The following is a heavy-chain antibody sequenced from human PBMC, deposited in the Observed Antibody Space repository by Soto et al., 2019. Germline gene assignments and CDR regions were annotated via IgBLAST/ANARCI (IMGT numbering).Heavy chain of an antibody. CDR2: IAYDGSNA. Sequence: QLQLVESGGGVVQPGGSLRLSCAASGFTFRNHAMHWVRQPPGKGLECLAVIAYDGSNAFYRDSVKGRFTISRDNSKNTLYLHMNSLRSEDTGVYYCARGDREDILVVVGARPGEYGIDIWGQGTTVTVSS. J-gene: IGHJ6*02. D-gene: IGHD2-15*01. CDR3: ARGDREDILVVVGARPGEYGIDI. V-gene: IGHV3-30-3*01. CDR1: GFTFRNHA.